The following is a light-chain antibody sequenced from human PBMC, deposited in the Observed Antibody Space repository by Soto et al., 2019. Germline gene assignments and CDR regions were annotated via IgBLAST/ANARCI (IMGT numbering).Light chain of an antibody. V-gene: IGKV3-11*01. CDR2: DAS. CDR1: QRFSSY. CDR3: QQRSNWPPT. Sequence: IVLTQAPSTLYLSPGERATLSCRASQRFSSYLAWYQHKPGQAPRLLIYDASNRATVIPARFSGSGSGTDCSLIISSLEPEDFAVYYCQQRSNWPPTFGQGTQLEIK. J-gene: IGKJ2*01.